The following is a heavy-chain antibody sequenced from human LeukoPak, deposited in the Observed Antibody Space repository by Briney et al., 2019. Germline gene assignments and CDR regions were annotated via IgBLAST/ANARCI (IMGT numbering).Heavy chain of an antibody. V-gene: IGHV4-59*08. CDR2: IYYSGSK. CDR3: ARHGGPLVYDSSGYYSDY. CDR1: X. J-gene: IGHJ4*02. D-gene: IGHD3-22*01. Sequence: XWXWXXXXPGKGLEWSGYIYYSGSKNYNPSLKSGVKISVDTYKKQFSLKLSSVTAADTAVYYCARHGGPLVYDSSGYYSDYWGQGTLVTVSS.